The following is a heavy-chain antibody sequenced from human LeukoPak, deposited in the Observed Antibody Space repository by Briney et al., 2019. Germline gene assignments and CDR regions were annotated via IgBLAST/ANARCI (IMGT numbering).Heavy chain of an antibody. D-gene: IGHD6-13*01. CDR3: ARVRPSSWYPRWFDP. CDR2: IYYSGST. J-gene: IGHJ5*02. CDR1: GGSISSYY. Sequence: SETLSLTCTVSGGSISSYYWSWIRQPPGKGLEWIGYIYYSGSTNYNPSLKSRVTISVDTSKNQFSLKLSSVTAADTAVYYCARVRPSSWYPRWFDPWGQGTLVTVSS. V-gene: IGHV4-59*12.